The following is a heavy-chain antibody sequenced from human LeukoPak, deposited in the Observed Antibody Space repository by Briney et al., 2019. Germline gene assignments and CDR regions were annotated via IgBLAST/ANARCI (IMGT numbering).Heavy chain of an antibody. CDR3: AKEIDTLGTNAFDI. J-gene: IGHJ3*02. CDR2: INDDGGKT. D-gene: IGHD2-15*01. V-gene: IGHV3-43*02. Sequence: GGSLTLSCAASGLSFDAYPMHWVRQAPGKCLEWVSLINDDGGKTFYADSVRGRFTISRDNSKNALYLQMNSLRTEDTALYYCAKEIDTLGTNAFDIWGQGTIVTVS. CDR1: GLSFDAYP.